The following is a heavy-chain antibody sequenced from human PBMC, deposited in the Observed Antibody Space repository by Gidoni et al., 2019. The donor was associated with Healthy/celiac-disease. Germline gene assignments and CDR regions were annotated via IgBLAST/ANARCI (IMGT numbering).Heavy chain of an antibody. CDR2: IDYSGST. D-gene: IGHD3-3*01. CDR1: GGSIGSGGYY. J-gene: IGHJ5*02. CDR3: ARLLEWSPPGWFDP. V-gene: IGHV4-31*03. Sequence: KPSQTLSLTCTVSGGSIGSGGYYWRWIRQHPGKGLEGIGYIDYSGSTDYNPSLKSRVTISVDTSKNQFYLKLSSVTAADTAVYYCARLLEWSPPGWFDPWGQRTLVTVSS.